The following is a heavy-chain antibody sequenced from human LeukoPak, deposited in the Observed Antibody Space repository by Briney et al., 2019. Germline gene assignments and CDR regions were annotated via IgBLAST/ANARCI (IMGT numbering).Heavy chain of an antibody. CDR3: ATYYSDTSARD. Sequence: AAVKVSCKASGYTFTAYYMFWVRQAPGQGLEWMGWINPNSGGTNYAPKFQGRVTMTRDTSISTAYMELSGLTSDDTAVYFCATYYSDTSARDWGQGTLVTVSS. J-gene: IGHJ4*02. CDR2: INPNSGGT. CDR1: GYTFTAYY. V-gene: IGHV1-2*02. D-gene: IGHD3-22*01.